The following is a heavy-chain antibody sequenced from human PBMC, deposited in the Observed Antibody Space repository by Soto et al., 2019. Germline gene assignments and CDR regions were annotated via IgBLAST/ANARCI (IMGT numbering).Heavy chain of an antibody. CDR3: ARDGSDLLAD. CDR1: GFTFSSYS. Sequence: ESGGGLVQPGGSLRLSCAASGFTFSSYSMNWVRQAPGKGLEWVSFISTSSNSISYADSVKGRFTISRDNAYNSLYLQMNSLRDEDTAVYYCARDGSDLLADWGQGTLVTVSS. D-gene: IGHD2-15*01. V-gene: IGHV3-48*02. CDR2: ISTSSNSI. J-gene: IGHJ1*01.